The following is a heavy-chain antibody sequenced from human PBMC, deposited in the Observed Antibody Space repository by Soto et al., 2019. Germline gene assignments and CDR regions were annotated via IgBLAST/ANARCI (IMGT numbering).Heavy chain of an antibody. CDR2: IIPILGIA. CDR1: GGTFSSYT. Sequence: QVQLVQSGAEVKKPGSSVKLSCKASGGTFSSYTISWVRQAPGQGLEWMGRIIPILGIANYAQKFQGRVTITADKSTSTAYMELSSLRSEDTAVYYCARWVSREAAGPIQHWGQGTLVTVSS. D-gene: IGHD6-13*01. V-gene: IGHV1-69*02. J-gene: IGHJ1*01. CDR3: ARWVSREAAGPIQH.